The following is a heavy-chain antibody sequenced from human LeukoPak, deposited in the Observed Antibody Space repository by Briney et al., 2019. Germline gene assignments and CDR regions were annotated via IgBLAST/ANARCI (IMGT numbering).Heavy chain of an antibody. CDR2: IYYSGST. D-gene: IGHD3-10*01. V-gene: IGHV4-39*05. CDR3: SLGTPVDY. J-gene: IGHJ4*02. Sequence: PSETPSLTCTVSGGSISSSSYYWGWIRQPPGTGLEWIGSIYYSGSTYYNPSLKSRVTISVDTSKNQFSLKLSSVTAADTAVYYCSLGTPVDYWGQGTLVTVSS. CDR1: GGSISSSSYY.